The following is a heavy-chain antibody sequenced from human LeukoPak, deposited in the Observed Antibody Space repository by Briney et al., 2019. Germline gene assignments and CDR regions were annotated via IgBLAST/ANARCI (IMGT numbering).Heavy chain of an antibody. D-gene: IGHD1-1*01. V-gene: IGHV4-59*01. J-gene: IGHJ5*02. CDR1: GGSISSYY. CDR3: AREGTAGTNLNWFDP. Sequence: NPSETLSLTCTVSGGSISSYYWSWIRQPPGKGLEWIGYISYSGSTNFNPSLKSRVTISVDTSKNQFSLKLSSVTAAETAVYYCAREGTAGTNLNWFDPWGQGTLVTVSS. CDR2: ISYSGST.